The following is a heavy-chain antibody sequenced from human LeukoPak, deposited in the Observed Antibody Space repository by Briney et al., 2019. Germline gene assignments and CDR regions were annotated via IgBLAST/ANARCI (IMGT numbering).Heavy chain of an antibody. D-gene: IGHD3-22*01. J-gene: IGHJ4*02. V-gene: IGHV4-59*01. Sequence: SETLSLTCTVSGDSISSYYWSWIRQPPGKGLEWIGYIYYSGSTNYNPSLKSRVTISVDTSKNQFSLKLSSVTAADTAVYYCARSSGLYYYDSSPFDYWGQGTLVTVSS. CDR2: IYYSGST. CDR1: GDSISSYY. CDR3: ARSSGLYYYDSSPFDY.